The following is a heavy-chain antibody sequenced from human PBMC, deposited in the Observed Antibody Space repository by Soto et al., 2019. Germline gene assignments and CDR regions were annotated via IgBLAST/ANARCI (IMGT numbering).Heavy chain of an antibody. J-gene: IGHJ3*02. CDR2: IYSGGST. CDR1: GFTVSSNY. CDR3: ARDTGRNAFDI. Sequence: GGSMRLSSAASGFTVSSNYMSWVRQAPGKGLEWVSIIYSGGSTYYADSVKGRFTISRDNSKNTLYLQMNSLRAEDTAVYYCARDTGRNAFDIWGQGTMVTVSS. V-gene: IGHV3-66*01.